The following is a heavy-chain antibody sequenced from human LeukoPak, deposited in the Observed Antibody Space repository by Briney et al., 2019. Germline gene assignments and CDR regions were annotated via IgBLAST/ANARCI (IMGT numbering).Heavy chain of an antibody. V-gene: IGHV3-21*01. J-gene: IGHJ4*02. D-gene: IGHD6-19*01. CDR1: RFTFSSYG. CDR3: ARDKGSSGWNEFDY. Sequence: GGSLRLSCAASRFTFSSYGMNWVRQAPGKGLEWVSSIASSSTYTYYADSVKGRFTISRDNAKNTLYLQMKTLRVDDTAVYYCARDKGSSGWNEFDYWGQGTLVSVSS. CDR2: IASSSTYT.